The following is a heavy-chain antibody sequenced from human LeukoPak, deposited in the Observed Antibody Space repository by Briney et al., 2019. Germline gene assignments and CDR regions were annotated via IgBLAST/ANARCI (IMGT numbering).Heavy chain of an antibody. V-gene: IGHV3-11*03. J-gene: IGHJ4*02. D-gene: IGHD3-10*01. CDR2: ISSSSSYT. CDR1: GFTFSDCY. Sequence: GGSLRLSCAASGFTFSDCYMSWIRQAPGKGLERVSYISSSSSYTNYADSVKGRFTISRDNAKNSLYLQMNSLRAEDTAVYYCARCAGFGESCDYWGQGTLVTVSS. CDR3: ARCAGFGESCDY.